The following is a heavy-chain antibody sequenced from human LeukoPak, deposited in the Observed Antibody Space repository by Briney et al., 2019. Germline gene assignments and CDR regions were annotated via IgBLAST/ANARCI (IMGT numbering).Heavy chain of an antibody. D-gene: IGHD3-10*01. Sequence: GGSLRLSCAASGFTFDDYAMHWVRQAPGKGLEWVSGISWNSGSIGYADSVKGRFTISRDNAKNSLYPQMNSLRAEDTAIYYCARDRVASGRFGEVASWGQGTLVTVSS. CDR3: ARDRVASGRFGEVAS. J-gene: IGHJ5*02. CDR2: ISWNSGSI. CDR1: GFTFDDYA. V-gene: IGHV3-9*01.